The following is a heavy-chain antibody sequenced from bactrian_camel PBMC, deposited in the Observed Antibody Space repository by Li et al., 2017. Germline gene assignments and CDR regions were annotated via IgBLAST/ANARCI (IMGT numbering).Heavy chain of an antibody. CDR3: AAATPGASWFGACPRYNL. V-gene: IGHV3-2*01. Sequence: VQLVESGGGLVQPGGSLRLSCTASEFTLRHYYMSWVRQAPGKEREAVASVNRHGTTTYADSVKGRFTISKDNALNTLFLQMNSLKPEDSAMYYCAAATPGASWFGACPRYNLWGQGTQVTVS. CDR1: EFTLRHYY. D-gene: IGHD6*01. CDR2: VNRHGTT. J-gene: IGHJ4*01.